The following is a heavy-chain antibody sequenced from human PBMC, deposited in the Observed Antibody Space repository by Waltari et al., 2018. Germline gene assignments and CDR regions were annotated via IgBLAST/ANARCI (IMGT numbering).Heavy chain of an antibody. CDR3: ARTAYDHLTGYPTLDH. CDR2: IYYSGST. D-gene: IGHD3-9*01. CDR1: GAYFESSSHY. V-gene: IGHV4-39*07. Sequence: QVQLQESGPGLVTPSETLSLTCSVSGAYFESSSHYWGWVRQPPGKGLEWIGSIYYSGSTYYNPSLKSRVNMSVDTANYQFSLKVTSVTAADTAIYYCARTAYDHLTGYPTLDHWGQGILVTVSS. J-gene: IGHJ4*02.